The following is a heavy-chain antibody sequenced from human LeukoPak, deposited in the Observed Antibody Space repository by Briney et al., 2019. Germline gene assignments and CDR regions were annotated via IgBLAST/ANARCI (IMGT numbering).Heavy chain of an antibody. J-gene: IGHJ5*02. V-gene: IGHV3-21*01. CDR2: ISSSSSYI. Sequence: GGSLRLSCAASGFTFSSYSMNWVRQAPGKGLEWVSSISSSSSYIYYADSVKGRFTISRDNAKNSLYLQMNSLRAEDTAVYYCATGYCSSCNWFDPWGQGTLVTVSS. CDR1: GFTFSSYS. D-gene: IGHD2-15*01. CDR3: ATGYCSSCNWFDP.